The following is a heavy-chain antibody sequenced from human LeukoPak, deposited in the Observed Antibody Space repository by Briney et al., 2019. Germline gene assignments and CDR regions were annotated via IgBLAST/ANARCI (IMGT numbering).Heavy chain of an antibody. CDR1: GFTSIAYA. CDR3: ARDRGVFSGSYPLYSFDY. Sequence: GGSLRLSCVGSGFTSIAYALTWARQAPGKGLEWVSGISGGGVTTYYADSVKGRFTISRDNSKNTLYLQMNSLRAEDTAVYYCARDRGVFSGSYPLYSFDYWGQGTLVTVSS. D-gene: IGHD1-26*01. J-gene: IGHJ4*02. V-gene: IGHV3-23*01. CDR2: ISGGGVTT.